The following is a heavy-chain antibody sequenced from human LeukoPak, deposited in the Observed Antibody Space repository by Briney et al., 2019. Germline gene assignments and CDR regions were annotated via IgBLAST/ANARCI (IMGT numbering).Heavy chain of an antibody. CDR3: ARDQYYYDSSGHSTLDY. CDR2: IYYSGYT. J-gene: IGHJ4*02. V-gene: IGHV4-59*12. CDR1: GGSISSNY. Sequence: SETLSLTCSVSGGSISSNYWSWIRQPPGKGLEWIGYIYYSGYTNYNPSLKSRVTMSVDTSKNQFSLKLSSVTAADTAVYYCARDQYYYDSSGHSTLDYWGQGTLVTVSS. D-gene: IGHD3-22*01.